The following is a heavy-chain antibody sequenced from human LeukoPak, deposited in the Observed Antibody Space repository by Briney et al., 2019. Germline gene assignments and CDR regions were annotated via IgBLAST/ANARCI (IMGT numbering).Heavy chain of an antibody. V-gene: IGHV3-66*04. CDR1: GFTVSSNY. D-gene: IGHD4-17*01. J-gene: IGHJ4*02. CDR2: IYSGGST. CDR3: ASQAMTTVTPGTFDY. Sequence: GGSLRLSCAASGFTVSSNYMSWVRQAPGKGLEWVSVIYSGGSTYYADSVKGRFTISRDNSKNTLYLQMNSLRAEDTAVYYCASQAMTTVTPGTFDYWGQGTLVTVSS.